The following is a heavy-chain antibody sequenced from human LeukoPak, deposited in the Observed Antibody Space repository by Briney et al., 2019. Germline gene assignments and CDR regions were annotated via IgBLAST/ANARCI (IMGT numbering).Heavy chain of an antibody. J-gene: IGHJ4*02. CDR1: GYTFTGYY. V-gene: IGHV1-2*02. Sequence: ASVKVSCKASGYTFTGYYMHWVRQAPGQGLEWMGWINPNSGSTNYAQKLQGRVTMTTDTSTSTAYMELRSLRSDDTAVYYCARVVGGRLCYYDSSGYSENDYWGQGTLVTVSS. D-gene: IGHD3-22*01. CDR3: ARVVGGRLCYYDSSGYSENDY. CDR2: INPNSGST.